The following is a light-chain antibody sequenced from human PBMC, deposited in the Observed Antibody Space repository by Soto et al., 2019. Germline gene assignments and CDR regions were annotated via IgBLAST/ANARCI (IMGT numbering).Light chain of an antibody. V-gene: IGLV2-14*01. CDR1: SSDIGGYNY. Sequence: QSALTQPASVSGSPGQSITISCTGTSSDIGGYNYVSWYQQHPGKAPKLIIYEVSNRPSGVSNRFSGSKSGNTASLTISGLQADDEADYYCSSYTSSRSRVFGGGTKVTVL. CDR2: EVS. CDR3: SSYTSSRSRV. J-gene: IGLJ3*02.